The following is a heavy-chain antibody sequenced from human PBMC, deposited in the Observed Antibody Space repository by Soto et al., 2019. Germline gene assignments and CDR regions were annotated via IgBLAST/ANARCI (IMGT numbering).Heavy chain of an antibody. CDR3: AKAKHGDIVATIEFDY. J-gene: IGHJ4*02. V-gene: IGHV3-23*01. CDR2: ISGSGGST. CDR1: GFTFSSYA. Sequence: GGSLRLSCAASGFTFSSYAMSWVRQAPGKGLEWVSAISGSGGSTYYADSVKGRFTISRDNSKNTLYLQMNSLRVEDTAVYYCAKAKHGDIVATIEFDYWGQRTLVTVS. D-gene: IGHD5-12*01.